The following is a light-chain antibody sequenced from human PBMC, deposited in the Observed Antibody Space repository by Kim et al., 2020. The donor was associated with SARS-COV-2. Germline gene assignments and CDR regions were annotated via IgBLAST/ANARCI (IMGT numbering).Light chain of an antibody. CDR2: EVS. V-gene: IGLV2-18*02. J-gene: IGLJ2*01. CDR3: SSYTSSSTLI. CDR1: SSDVGSSTR. Sequence: QSGTTSSPGTSSDVGSSTRGSSYQQPPDTAPKLIIYEVSDRPSGVPHRFSGSKSGNTASLTISWLQTEDEADYYCSSYTSSSTLIFGGGTKVTVL.